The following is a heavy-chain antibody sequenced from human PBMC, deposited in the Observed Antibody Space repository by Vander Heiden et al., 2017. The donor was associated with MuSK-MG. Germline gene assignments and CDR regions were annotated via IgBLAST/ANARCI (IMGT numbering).Heavy chain of an antibody. J-gene: IGHJ4*02. D-gene: IGHD2-15*01. V-gene: IGHV3-30*04. Sequence: QVQLVESGGGVVQPGRSLSLSCAASGVTFSSYAMHWVRQAPGKGLEWVAVISYDGSNKYYADSVKGRFTISRDNSKNTLYLQMNSLRAEDTAVYYCARFYPNGGNPYFDYWGQGTLVTVSS. CDR1: GVTFSSYA. CDR3: ARFYPNGGNPYFDY. CDR2: ISYDGSNK.